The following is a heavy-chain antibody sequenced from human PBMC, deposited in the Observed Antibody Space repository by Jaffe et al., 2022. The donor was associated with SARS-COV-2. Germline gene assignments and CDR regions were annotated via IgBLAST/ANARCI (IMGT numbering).Heavy chain of an antibody. CDR1: GYAFTSYY. J-gene: IGHJ5*02. CDR3: AALGGYDSSGFDL. CDR2: INPGGGST. Sequence: QVQLVQSGAEVKKPGASVRVSCTASGYAFTSYYMHWVRQAPGQGPEWMGIINPGGGSTTYAQKLQGRVTMTRDTSTRTVYMELSSLRSEDTAVYYCAALGGYDSSGFDLWGQGSLVTVSS. V-gene: IGHV1-46*03. D-gene: IGHD3-22*01.